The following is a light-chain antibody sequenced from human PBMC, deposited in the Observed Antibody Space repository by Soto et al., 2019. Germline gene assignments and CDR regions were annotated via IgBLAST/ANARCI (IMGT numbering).Light chain of an antibody. CDR2: DAS. V-gene: IGKV1-5*01. Sequence: DIQMTQSPSTLSASVGDRVTITCRASQSISSWLAWYQQKPGKAPKLLIYDASSLESGVPSRFSGSGSGTEFTLTISSXXPXXXXXXYCQQYNSYPTFGQGTKVXIK. J-gene: IGKJ1*01. CDR1: QSISSW. CDR3: QQYNSYPT.